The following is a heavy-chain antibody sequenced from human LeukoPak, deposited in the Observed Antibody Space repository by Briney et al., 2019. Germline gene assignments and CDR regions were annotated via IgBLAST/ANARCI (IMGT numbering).Heavy chain of an antibody. CDR2: IYPGDSDT. Sequence: GESLKISCKGSGYSFTSYWIGWVRQMPGKGLEWMGIIYPGDSDTRYSPSFQGQVTISADKPISTAYLQWSSLKASDTAMYYCARPQTRRYCSSTSCSLDAFDIWGQGTMVTVSS. V-gene: IGHV5-51*01. CDR1: GYSFTSYW. J-gene: IGHJ3*02. D-gene: IGHD2-2*01. CDR3: ARPQTRRYCSSTSCSLDAFDI.